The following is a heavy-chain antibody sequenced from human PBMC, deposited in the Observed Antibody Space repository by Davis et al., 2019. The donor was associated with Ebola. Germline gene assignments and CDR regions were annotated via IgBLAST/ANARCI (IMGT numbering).Heavy chain of an antibody. CDR3: ARDLGHMYFDL. V-gene: IGHV4-61*01. CDR2: IYYSGST. J-gene: IGHJ2*01. CDR1: GGSVSSGSYY. Sequence: PSETLSLTCTVSGGSVSSGSYYWSWIRQPPGKGLEWIGYIYYSGSTNYNPSLKSRVTISVDTSKNQFSLKLSSVTAADTAVYYCARDLGHMYFDLWGRGTLVTVSS. D-gene: IGHD3-16*01.